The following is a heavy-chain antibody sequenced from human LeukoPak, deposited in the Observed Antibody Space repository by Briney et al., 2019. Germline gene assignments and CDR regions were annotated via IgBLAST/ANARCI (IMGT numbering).Heavy chain of an antibody. J-gene: IGHJ2*01. D-gene: IGHD5-18*01. V-gene: IGHV1-2*02. Sequence: ASVKVSCKASGYMFTGHYMHWVRQAPGQGLEWMGWINPNSGGTNYAQKFQGRVTMTRDTSISTAYMELSSLRSDDTVVYYCARVTEHTAMVHWYFDLWGRGTLVTV. CDR3: ARVTEHTAMVHWYFDL. CDR2: INPNSGGT. CDR1: GYMFTGHY.